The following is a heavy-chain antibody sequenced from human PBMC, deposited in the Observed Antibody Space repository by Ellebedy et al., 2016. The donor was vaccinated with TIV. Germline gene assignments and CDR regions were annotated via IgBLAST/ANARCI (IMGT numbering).Heavy chain of an antibody. V-gene: IGHV3-48*02. CDR2: ISRTSKTI. D-gene: IGHD3-3*01. J-gene: IGHJ4*02. CDR3: AKGRDYDFWSGYYRADY. CDR1: GFPFSSYS. Sequence: GGSLRLSCVVSGFPFSSYSLNWVRQAPGKGPEWVSYISRTSKTIYYADSLKGRFTVSRDNAKSSLYLQMNSLRDEDTAVYYCAKGRDYDFWSGYYRADYWGQGTLVTVSS.